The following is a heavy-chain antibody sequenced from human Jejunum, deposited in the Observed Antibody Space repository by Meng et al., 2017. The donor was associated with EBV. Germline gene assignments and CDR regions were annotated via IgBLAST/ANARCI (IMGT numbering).Heavy chain of an antibody. CDR2: IDYRENP. CDR3: TRHTAYSQEY. Sequence: QVHLQESGPGLVRPSETLSFTCAVSDGSLSRTNWWSWLRQPPGKGLEWIGQIDYRENPYYSPSLRSRVTISVDKSKNQVSLNLNSVTAADTAIYYCTRHTAYSQEYWRQGTLVTVSS. V-gene: IGHV4-4*02. CDR1: DGSLSRTNW. D-gene: IGHD4-11*01. J-gene: IGHJ4*02.